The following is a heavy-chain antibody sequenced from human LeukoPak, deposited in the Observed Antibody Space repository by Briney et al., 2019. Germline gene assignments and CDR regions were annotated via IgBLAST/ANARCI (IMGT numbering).Heavy chain of an antibody. J-gene: IGHJ4*02. Sequence: PSGTLSLTCAVSSDSISSTYWWTWVRQPPGKGLEWIGEIYHSGSTNYNPSLKSRLTISVDTSKNQFSLKLSSVTAADTAVYYCATNEMGVLLWFGESQSWGQGTLVTVSS. D-gene: IGHD3-10*01. CDR1: SDSISSTYW. CDR2: IYHSGST. V-gene: IGHV4-4*02. CDR3: ATNEMGVLLWFGESQS.